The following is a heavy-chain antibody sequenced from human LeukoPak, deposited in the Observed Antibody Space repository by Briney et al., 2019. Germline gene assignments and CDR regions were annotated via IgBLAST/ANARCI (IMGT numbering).Heavy chain of an antibody. V-gene: IGHV3-7*01. CDR1: GFIFTNYF. J-gene: IGHJ4*02. D-gene: IGHD3-3*01. Sequence: GGSLRPSCAASGFIFTNYFMSWVRQAPGKGLEWVASIKHDGSEKYYVDSVRGRFTISRDNTMNSLYLQMSSLRAEDTAVYYCATDRGWRTSGYYLYYFEYWGQGTLVTFSS. CDR3: ATDRGWRTSGYYLYYFEY. CDR2: IKHDGSEK.